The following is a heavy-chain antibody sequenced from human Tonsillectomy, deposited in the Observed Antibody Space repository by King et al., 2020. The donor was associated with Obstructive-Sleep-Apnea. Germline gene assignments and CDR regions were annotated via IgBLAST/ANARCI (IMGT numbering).Heavy chain of an antibody. V-gene: IGHV4-31*03. CDR3: VGVGLLGGRYFLDY. J-gene: IGHJ4*02. CDR2: IYYSGST. CDR1: GGSISSGGYY. D-gene: IGHD2-15*01. Sequence: VQLQESGPGLVKPSQTLSLTCTVSGGSISSGGYYWSWIRQHPGKGLEWIAYIYYSGSTSYTPSLKSRVTISVDTSKNQFSLRLNSVTAADTAVYYCVGVGLLGGRYFLDYWGQGAPVIVSS.